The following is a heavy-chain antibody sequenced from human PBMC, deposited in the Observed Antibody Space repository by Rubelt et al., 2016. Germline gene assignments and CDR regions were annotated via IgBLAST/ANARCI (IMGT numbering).Heavy chain of an antibody. CDR3: AKDPHARWDEAFDI. D-gene: IGHD1-26*01. Sequence: EVQLLESGGGLVQPGGSLRLSCAASGFTLGSYAMNWVRQAPGKGLEWVSAITGSGGTTYYADSVKGRFTISRYNSKNTLDLQMNSLRAEDTAVYYCAKDPHARWDEAFDIWGQGTMVTVSS. CDR1: GFTLGSYA. J-gene: IGHJ3*02. V-gene: IGHV3-23*01. CDR2: ITGSGGTT.